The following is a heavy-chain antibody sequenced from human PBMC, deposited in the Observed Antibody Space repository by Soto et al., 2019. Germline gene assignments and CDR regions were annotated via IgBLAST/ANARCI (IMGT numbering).Heavy chain of an antibody. V-gene: IGHV1-69*01. D-gene: IGHD3-9*01. CDR2: FVPMFGSA. Sequence: QVQLVQSGPELKIPGSSVKVSCKPSGTTFDSFTFSWVRQAPGQGLEWMGGFVPMFGSASIAQRFQGRVRITADASTGTGYMELRDLRSENSAIYYCAREDDTTGHYSWFDPWGPGTLVTVSS. CDR3: AREDDTTGHYSWFDP. CDR1: GTTFDSFT. J-gene: IGHJ5*02.